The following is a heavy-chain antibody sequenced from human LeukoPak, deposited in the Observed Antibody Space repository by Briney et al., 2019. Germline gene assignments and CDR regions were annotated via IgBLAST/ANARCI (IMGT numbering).Heavy chain of an antibody. Sequence: GGSLRLSCVASVFTFSDYGMNWVRQPPGKGREWLSHISSRSTNVYYRDSVKGRLTISRDNAQNLLYLQMNSLRVEDTAVYYCARDWDIWGQGTMVAVSS. CDR3: ARDWDI. CDR2: ISSRSTNV. CDR1: VFTFSDYG. V-gene: IGHV3-48*01. J-gene: IGHJ3*02.